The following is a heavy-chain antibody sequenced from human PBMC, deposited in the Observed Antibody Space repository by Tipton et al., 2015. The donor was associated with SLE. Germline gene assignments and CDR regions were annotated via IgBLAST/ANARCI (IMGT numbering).Heavy chain of an antibody. CDR2: IYYSGST. CDR1: GGSISSHY. V-gene: IGHV4-59*08. J-gene: IGHJ6*02. CDR3: ARSGPKYGMDV. Sequence: TLSLTCTVSGGSISSHYWSWIRQPPGKGLEWIGYIYYSGSTNYNPSLKSRVTISVDTSKNQFSLKLSSVTAADTAVYYCARSGPKYGMDVWGQGTTVTVSS.